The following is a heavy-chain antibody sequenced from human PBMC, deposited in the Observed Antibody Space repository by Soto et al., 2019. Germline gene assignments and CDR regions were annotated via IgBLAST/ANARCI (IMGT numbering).Heavy chain of an antibody. V-gene: IGHV4-59*01. CDR3: ARIIADYFDY. CDR2: IYYSGTT. J-gene: IGHJ4*02. D-gene: IGHD2-15*01. CDR1: GGSISSFY. Sequence: SETLSLTCTVSGGSISSFYWSWIRQPPGKGLEWIGYIYYSGTTIYNPSLKSRVTISVDTSKSQFSLKLSSVTAADTAVYYCARIIADYFDYWGQGTLVTVSS.